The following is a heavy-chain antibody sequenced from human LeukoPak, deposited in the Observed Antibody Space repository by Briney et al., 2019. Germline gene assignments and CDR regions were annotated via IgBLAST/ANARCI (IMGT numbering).Heavy chain of an antibody. CDR2: ISRSGDSI. D-gene: IGHD3-10*01. V-gene: IGHV3-11*04. Sequence: GGSLRLSCAASGFTFSDYYMSWFRQAPGKGLEWVSYISRSGDSIYYADSVKGRFTISRDNSKNTLYLQMNSLRAEDTAVYYCARDFAPYGSGSYMWAFDIWGQGTMVTVSS. CDR3: ARDFAPYGSGSYMWAFDI. J-gene: IGHJ3*02. CDR1: GFTFSDYY.